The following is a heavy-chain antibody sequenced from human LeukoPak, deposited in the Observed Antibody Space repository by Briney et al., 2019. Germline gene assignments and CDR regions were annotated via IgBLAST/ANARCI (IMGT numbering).Heavy chain of an antibody. J-gene: IGHJ4*02. CDR1: GYTLTELS. CDR2: FDPEDGET. CDR3: ATVRTRITMVRGVQLVEYYFDY. Sequence: ASVKVSCKVSGYTLTELSMHWVRQAPGKGLEWMGGFDPEDGETIYAQEFQGRVTMTEDTSTDTAYMELSSLRSEDTAVYYCATVRTRITMVRGVQLVEYYFDYWGQGTLVTVSS. D-gene: IGHD3-10*01. V-gene: IGHV1-24*01.